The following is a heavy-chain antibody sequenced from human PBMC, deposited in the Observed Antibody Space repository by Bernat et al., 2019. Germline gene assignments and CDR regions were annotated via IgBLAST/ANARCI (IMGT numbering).Heavy chain of an antibody. CDR3: ARDRRGGSSWFPNSAFDS. CDR1: GFTFSSYS. D-gene: IGHD6-13*01. V-gene: IGHV3-30-3*01. CDR2: ILYDGSNK. J-gene: IGHJ4*02. Sequence: QVQLVESGGGVVQPGRSLRLSCAASGFTFSSYSIHWVRQAPGKGLEWVAVILYDGSNKYFADSGKGRFTISRDNSKNTLYLQMNILRAEDTAVYYCARDRRGGSSWFPNSAFDSWGQGTLVTVSS.